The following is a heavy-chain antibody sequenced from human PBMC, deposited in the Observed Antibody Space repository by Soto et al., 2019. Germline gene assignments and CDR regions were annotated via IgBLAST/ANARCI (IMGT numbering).Heavy chain of an antibody. CDR3: SRGISRGAIRFDY. Sequence: SETLSLTCAVSGGSISSSNWWSWVRQPPGKGLEWIGEIYHSGSTNYNPSLKSRVTISVDKSKNQFSLKLSSVTAADTAVYYCSRGISRGAIRFDYWGQGTLVTVSS. CDR1: GGSISSSNW. D-gene: IGHD3-10*01. CDR2: IYHSGST. V-gene: IGHV4-4*02. J-gene: IGHJ4*02.